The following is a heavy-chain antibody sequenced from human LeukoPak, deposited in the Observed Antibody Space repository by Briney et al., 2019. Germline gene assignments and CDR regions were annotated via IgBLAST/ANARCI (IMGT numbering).Heavy chain of an antibody. CDR1: GGSIGSYY. Sequence: SETLSLTCTVSGGSIGSYYWSWIRQPPGKGLEWIGYIYYSGSTNYNPSLKSRVTISVDTSKNQFSLKLSSVTAADTAVYYCARVPHYYDSSGYYYGWFDPWGQGTLVTVSS. J-gene: IGHJ5*02. D-gene: IGHD3-22*01. CDR2: IYYSGST. CDR3: ARVPHYYDSSGYYYGWFDP. V-gene: IGHV4-59*01.